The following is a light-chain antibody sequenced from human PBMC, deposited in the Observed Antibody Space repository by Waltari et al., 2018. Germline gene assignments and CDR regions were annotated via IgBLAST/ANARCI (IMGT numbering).Light chain of an antibody. J-gene: IGLJ2*01. CDR1: SSNIGSNI. CDR2: SNN. CDR3: ASWDDSLNGYVV. Sequence: QSVLTQSPSASGTPGQRVTISCSGSSSNIGSNIVNWYQQLPGTAPKLLIFSNNQRPSGIPDRFSGSKSGTSASLAISGLQSEDEADYYCASWDDSLNGYVVFGGGTKLTVL. V-gene: IGLV1-44*01.